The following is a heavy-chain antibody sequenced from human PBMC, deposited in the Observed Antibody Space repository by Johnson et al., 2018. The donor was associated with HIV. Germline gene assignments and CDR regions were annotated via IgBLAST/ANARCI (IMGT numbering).Heavy chain of an antibody. CDR1: GFTFDDYG. J-gene: IGHJ3*02. Sequence: VQLVESGGGILRPGGSLSLSCAASGFTFDDYGMNWVRQGPGKGLEWVSGINWTGGSTGYADSVQGRFTISRDNSKNTLYLQMNSRRAEDTAVYYCARVRGLIAFDIWGQGTMVTVSS. CDR2: INWTGGST. V-gene: IGHV3-20*04. D-gene: IGHD3-22*01. CDR3: ARVRGLIAFDI.